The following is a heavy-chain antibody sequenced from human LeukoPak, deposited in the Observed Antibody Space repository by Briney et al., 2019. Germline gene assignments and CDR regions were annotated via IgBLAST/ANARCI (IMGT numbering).Heavy chain of an antibody. D-gene: IGHD2-15*01. CDR3: ATWTVKSGGTPHD. J-gene: IGHJ4*02. V-gene: IGHV1-24*01. CDR1: GYTLTELS. Sequence: ASVKVSCKVSGYTLTELSMHWVRQAPGKGLEWMGGFDPEDGETIYAQKFQGRVTMTEDTSTDTAYMELSSLRYEGTAVYYSATWTVKSGGTPHDWGQGTLVTVSS. CDR2: FDPEDGET.